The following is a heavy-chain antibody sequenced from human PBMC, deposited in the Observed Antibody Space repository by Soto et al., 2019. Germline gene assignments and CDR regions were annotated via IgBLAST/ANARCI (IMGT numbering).Heavy chain of an antibody. CDR2: IYHSGST. Sequence: QVQLQESGPGLVKPSGTLSLTCAVSGGSISSSNWWSWVRQPPGKGLEWIGEIYHSGSTNYNPSLKGRVTXSXDXXKNQFSLKLSSVTAAATAVYYCARVSGSYYYGMDVWGQGTTVTVSS. J-gene: IGHJ6*02. V-gene: IGHV4-4*02. CDR1: GGSISSSNW. D-gene: IGHD1-26*01. CDR3: ARVSGSYYYGMDV.